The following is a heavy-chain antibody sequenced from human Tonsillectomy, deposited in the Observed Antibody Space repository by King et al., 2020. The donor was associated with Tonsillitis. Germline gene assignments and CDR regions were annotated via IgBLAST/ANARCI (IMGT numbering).Heavy chain of an antibody. V-gene: IGHV4-31*03. J-gene: IGHJ4*02. Sequence: VQLQESGPGLVRPSQTLSLICSVSGDSLTSGGYFWSWIRQHPDKGLEWIGSIYHSGPTYHTPSLRSRLFMSVDTSKNQFSLRLTSVTAADTAVYYRARNRDYGDYVDFWGQGTLVAVSS. CDR1: GDSLTSGGYF. CDR2: IYHSGPT. CDR3: ARNRDYGDYVDF. D-gene: IGHD4-17*01.